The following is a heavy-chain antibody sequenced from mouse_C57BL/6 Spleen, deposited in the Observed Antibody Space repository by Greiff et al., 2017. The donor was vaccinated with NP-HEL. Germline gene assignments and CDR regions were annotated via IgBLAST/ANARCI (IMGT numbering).Heavy chain of an antibody. J-gene: IGHJ3*01. V-gene: IGHV5-16*01. CDR2: INYDGSST. Sequence: DVQLVESEGGLAQPGSSMKLSCTASGFTFSDYYMAWVRQVPEKGLEWVANINYDGSSTSYLDSLKSRFIISRDHAKNILYLQMSSLKAEDAATYYCARDGRGKGFAYWGQGTLVTVSA. CDR3: ARDGRGKGFAY. CDR1: GFTFSDYY.